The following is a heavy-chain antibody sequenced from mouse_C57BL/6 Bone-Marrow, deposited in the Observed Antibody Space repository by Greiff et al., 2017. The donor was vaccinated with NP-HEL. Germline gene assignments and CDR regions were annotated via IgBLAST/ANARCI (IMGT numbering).Heavy chain of an antibody. D-gene: IGHD1-1*01. V-gene: IGHV5-4*03. CDR3: ARGTTVVAYYFDY. CDR2: ISDGGSYT. Sequence: EVKVVESGGGLVKPGGSLKLSCAASGFTFSSYAMSWVRQTPEKRLEWVATISDGGSYTYYPDNVKGRFTISRDNAKNNLYLQMSHLKSEDTAMYYCARGTTVVAYYFDYWGQGTTLTVSS. J-gene: IGHJ2*01. CDR1: GFTFSSYA.